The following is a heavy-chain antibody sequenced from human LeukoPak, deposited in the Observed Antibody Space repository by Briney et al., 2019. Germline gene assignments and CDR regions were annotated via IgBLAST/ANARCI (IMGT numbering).Heavy chain of an antibody. J-gene: IGHJ6*02. V-gene: IGHV3-30*18. CDR3: AKDRKSLAARSGYGMDV. CDR1: GFTFSSYG. D-gene: IGHD6-6*01. CDR2: ISYDGSNK. Sequence: GGSLRLSCAASGFTFSSYGMHWVRQAPGKGLEWVAVISYDGSNKYYADSVKGRFTISRDNSKNTLYLQMNSLRAEDTAVYYCAKDRKSLAARSGYGMDVWGQGTTVTVSS.